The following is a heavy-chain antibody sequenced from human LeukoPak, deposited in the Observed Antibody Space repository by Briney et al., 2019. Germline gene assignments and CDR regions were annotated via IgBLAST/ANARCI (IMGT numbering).Heavy chain of an antibody. Sequence: ETLSLXCTVSGGSISIYYWSWIRQPPGKGLEWLGYTYNSGSTLYNPSLKSRVTISVDTSRNEFSLRLTSVTAADAAVYYCVRDRELNYWGQGTLVTVSS. D-gene: IGHD3-10*01. J-gene: IGHJ4*02. CDR2: TYNSGST. CDR3: VRDRELNY. CDR1: GGSISIYY. V-gene: IGHV4-59*01.